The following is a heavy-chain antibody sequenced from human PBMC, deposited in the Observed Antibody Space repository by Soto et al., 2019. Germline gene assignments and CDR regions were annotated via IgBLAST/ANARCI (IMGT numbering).Heavy chain of an antibody. CDR2: IIPIFGTA. J-gene: IGHJ6*02. Sequence: QVQLVQSGAEVKKPGSSVKVSCKASGGTFSSYAISWVRQAPGQGLEWMGGIIPIFGTANYAQKFQGRVTITADESPGTAYMELSSLRSEDTAVYFCARGIWGDTAMVTGYYYGMDVWGQGTTVTVSS. D-gene: IGHD5-18*01. CDR3: ARGIWGDTAMVTGYYYGMDV. CDR1: GGTFSSYA. V-gene: IGHV1-69*12.